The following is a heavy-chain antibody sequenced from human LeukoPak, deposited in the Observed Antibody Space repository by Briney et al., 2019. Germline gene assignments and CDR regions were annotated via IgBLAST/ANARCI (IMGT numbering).Heavy chain of an antibody. J-gene: IGHJ6*03. V-gene: IGHV3-74*01. CDR3: ARDPAYYYMDV. CDR2: INSDGSST. CDR1: GFTFSSYW. Sequence: GGSLRLSCAASGFTFSSYWMHWVRQAPGKGLVWVSCINSDGSSTSYADSVKGRFTISRDNAKNTLYLQMNSLRAEDTAVYYCARDPAYYYMDVWGKGTTVTVSS.